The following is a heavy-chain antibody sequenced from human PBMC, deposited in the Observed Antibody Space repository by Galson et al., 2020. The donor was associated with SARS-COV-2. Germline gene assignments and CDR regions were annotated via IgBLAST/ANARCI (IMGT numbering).Heavy chain of an antibody. CDR1: GYSFTVYG. CDR2: ISAYNENT. V-gene: IGHV1-18*01. D-gene: IGHD6-13*01. Sequence: ASVKVSCKASGYSFTVYGISWVRLAPGQGLEWMGWISAYNENTKFSEKMQGRVTMTTDTSTSTAYMELRSLRSDDTAVYYCARDLRYSSSWLDFWGQGTQITVSS. CDR3: ARDLRYSSSWLDF. J-gene: IGHJ4*02.